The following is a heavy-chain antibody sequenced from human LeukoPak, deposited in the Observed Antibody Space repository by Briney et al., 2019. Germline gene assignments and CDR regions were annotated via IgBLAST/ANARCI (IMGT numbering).Heavy chain of an antibody. D-gene: IGHD6-13*01. CDR3: ARDPGAQIYAGTLANDH. V-gene: IGHV3-33*01. CDR1: GFTFSSYG. CDR2: IWYDGSNK. Sequence: GGSLRLSCAASGFTFSSYGMHWVRQAPGKGLEWVAVIWYDGSNKYYADSVKGRFTISRDNSKNTLYLQMNSLRAEDTAVYYCARDPGAQIYAGTLANDHWGQGTLVTVSS. J-gene: IGHJ4*02.